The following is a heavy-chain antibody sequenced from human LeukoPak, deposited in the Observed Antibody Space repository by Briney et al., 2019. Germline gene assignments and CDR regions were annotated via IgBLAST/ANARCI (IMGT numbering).Heavy chain of an antibody. D-gene: IGHD2-15*01. CDR3: ARGGEDVVVVAATTDDAFDI. CDR2: IIPIFGTA. J-gene: IGHJ3*02. Sequence: SVKVSCKASGGTFSSYAISWVRQAPGQGLGWMGGIIPIFGTANYAQKFQGRVTITADKSTSTAYMELSSLRSEDTAVYYCARGGEDVVVVAATTDDAFDIWGQGTMVAVSS. V-gene: IGHV1-69*06. CDR1: GGTFSSYA.